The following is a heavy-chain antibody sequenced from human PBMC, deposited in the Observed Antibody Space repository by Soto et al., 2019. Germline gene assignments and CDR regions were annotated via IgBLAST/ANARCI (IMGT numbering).Heavy chain of an antibody. V-gene: IGHV3-30*18. D-gene: IGHD2-15*01. Sequence: QVQLVESGGGVVQPGRSLRLSCVASGFTFSSYGMHWVRQAPGKGLEWVAVISYDGNNKYHVDSVKGRFTISRDNSRDTLYLQMNSLRADDTAVYYCVKSDRKDFWGQGTLVTVSS. J-gene: IGHJ4*02. CDR3: VKSDRKDF. CDR1: GFTFSSYG. CDR2: ISYDGNNK.